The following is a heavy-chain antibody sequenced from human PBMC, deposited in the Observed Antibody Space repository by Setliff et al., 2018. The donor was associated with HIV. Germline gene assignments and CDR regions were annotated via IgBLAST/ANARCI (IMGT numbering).Heavy chain of an antibody. D-gene: IGHD4-17*01. Sequence: GESLRLSCSASGFTFSSYAMHWVRQAPGKGLEYVSAISSNGGSTYYADSVKDRFTISRDNSKNTLYLQMSSLRAEDTAVYYCVKARVDGDYYYYYYMDVWGKGTTVTVSS. J-gene: IGHJ6*03. V-gene: IGHV3-64D*09. CDR1: GFTFSSYA. CDR2: ISSNGGST. CDR3: VKARVDGDYYYYYYMDV.